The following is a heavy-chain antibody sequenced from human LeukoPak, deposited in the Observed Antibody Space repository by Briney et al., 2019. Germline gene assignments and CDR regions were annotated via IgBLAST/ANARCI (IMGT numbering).Heavy chain of an antibody. D-gene: IGHD5-18*01. CDR1: GGTFSSYA. CDR3: ARELANVDTAMVTSWWFDP. V-gene: IGHV1-69*13. J-gene: IGHJ5*02. CDR2: IIPIFGTA. Sequence: VASVKVSCKASGGTFSSYAISWVRQAPGQGLEWMGGIIPIFGTANYAQKFQGRVTITADESTSTAYMELSSLRSEDTAVYYCARELANVDTAMVTSWWFDPWGQGTLVTVSS.